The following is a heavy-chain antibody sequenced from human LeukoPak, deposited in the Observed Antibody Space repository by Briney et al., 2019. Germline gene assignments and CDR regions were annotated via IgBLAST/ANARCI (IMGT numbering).Heavy chain of an antibody. D-gene: IGHD3-10*01. V-gene: IGHV4-34*01. J-gene: IGHJ4*02. CDR2: INHSGST. CDR3: ARATIYGSGSLYD. Sequence: SETLSLTCAVYGGSFSGYYWSWIRQPPGKGLEWIGEINHSGSTNYNPSLKSRVTISVDTSKNQFSLKLSSVTAADTAVYYCARATIYGSGSLYDWGQGTLVTVSS. CDR1: GGSFSGYY.